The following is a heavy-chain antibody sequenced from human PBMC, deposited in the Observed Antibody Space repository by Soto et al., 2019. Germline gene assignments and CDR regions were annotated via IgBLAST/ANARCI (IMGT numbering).Heavy chain of an antibody. CDR3: ASVAAAGYYYYGMDV. CDR2: IIPIFGTA. CDR1: GGTFSSYA. J-gene: IGHJ6*02. D-gene: IGHD6-13*01. Sequence: QVQLVQSGAEVKKPGSSVKVSCKASGGTFSSYAISWVRQAPGQGLEWMGGIIPIFGTANYAQKFQGRVTIXVDXSXSTAYMELSSLRSEDTAVYYCASVAAAGYYYYGMDVWGQGTTVTVSS. V-gene: IGHV1-69*12.